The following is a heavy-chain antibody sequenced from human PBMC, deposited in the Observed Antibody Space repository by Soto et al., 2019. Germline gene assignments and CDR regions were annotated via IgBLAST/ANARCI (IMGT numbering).Heavy chain of an antibody. J-gene: IGHJ4*02. V-gene: IGHV3-7*01. CDR1: GFTLSSYR. CDR2: IKQDGSEK. D-gene: IGHD6-13*01. CDR3: ARGSSCDY. Sequence: XGSLRLSCSAAGFTLSSYRMSWVRQAPGKGLEWVANIKQDGSEKYYVDSVKGRFTISRDNAKNSLYLQMNSLRAEDTAVYYCARGSSCDYWGQGTVVTVSS.